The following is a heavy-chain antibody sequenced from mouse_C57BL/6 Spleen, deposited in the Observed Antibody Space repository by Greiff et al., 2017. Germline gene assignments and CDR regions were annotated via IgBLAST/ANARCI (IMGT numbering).Heavy chain of an antibody. D-gene: IGHD3-2*02. J-gene: IGHJ2*01. V-gene: IGHV1-82*01. CDR1: GYAFSSSW. CDR2: IYPGDGDT. Sequence: QVQLKESGPELVKPGASVKISCKASGYAFSSSWMNWVKQRPGKGLEWIGRIYPGDGDTNYNGKFKGKATLTADKSSSTAYMQLSSLTSEDSAVYFCAREDSSGYGYYFDYWGQGTTLTVSS. CDR3: AREDSSGYGYYFDY.